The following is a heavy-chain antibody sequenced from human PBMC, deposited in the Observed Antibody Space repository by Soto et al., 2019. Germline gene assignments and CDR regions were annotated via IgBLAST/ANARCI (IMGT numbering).Heavy chain of an antibody. Sequence: GGSLRLSCAASGFTFSSYWMSWVRQAPGKGLEWVANIKQDGSEKYYVDSVKGRFTISRDNAKNSLYLQMNSLRAEDTAVYYCASGGYSSSWYRPQPVDYWGQGTLVTVSS. D-gene: IGHD6-13*01. CDR1: GFTFSSYW. CDR3: ASGGYSSSWYRPQPVDY. CDR2: IKQDGSEK. J-gene: IGHJ4*02. V-gene: IGHV3-7*01.